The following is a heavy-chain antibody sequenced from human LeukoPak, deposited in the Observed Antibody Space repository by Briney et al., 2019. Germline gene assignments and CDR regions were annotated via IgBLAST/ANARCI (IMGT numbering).Heavy chain of an antibody. CDR1: GFTFSSYG. CDR2: INGDGRNI. CDR3: TRDLMDYDVSTGLHHYYMDV. Sequence: GGSLRLSCAASGFTFSSYGMHWVRQDPRKGLVWVSRINGDGRNINYADSVRGRFTISRDNAKNTLYLQMNTLRVEDTAVYYCTRDLMDYDVSTGLHHYYMDVWGQGTTVTVSS. V-gene: IGHV3-74*01. J-gene: IGHJ6*02. D-gene: IGHD3-9*01.